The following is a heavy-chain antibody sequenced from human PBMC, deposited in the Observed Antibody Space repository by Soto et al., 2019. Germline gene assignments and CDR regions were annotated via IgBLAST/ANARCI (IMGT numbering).Heavy chain of an antibody. Sequence: SETLSLTCAVYGGSFSGYYWTWIRQPPGKGLEWVGEIGHSGSATYSPSLKSRVTISVDTSNNQFSLRLSSVTAADTAVYYCARGGNCIVSSCPLGSHYGMDVCCQGPTVTVS. CDR1: GGSFSGYY. CDR3: ARGGNCIVSSCPLGSHYGMDV. CDR2: IGHSGSA. V-gene: IGHV4-34*01. D-gene: IGHD2-15*01. J-gene: IGHJ6*02.